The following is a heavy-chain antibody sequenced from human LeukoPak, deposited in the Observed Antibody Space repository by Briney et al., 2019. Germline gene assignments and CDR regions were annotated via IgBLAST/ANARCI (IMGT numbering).Heavy chain of an antibody. D-gene: IGHD6-19*01. Sequence: GGSLRLACAASGFTFSSSWMHWVRQAPGKGLVWVSRINSDGSTTSYADSVRGRFTISRDNAKNTLYLQMNSLRAEDTAVYYCARGYTSGWYNFDYWGQGTLVTVSS. V-gene: IGHV3-74*01. CDR1: GFTFSSSW. J-gene: IGHJ4*02. CDR3: ARGYTSGWYNFDY. CDR2: INSDGSTT.